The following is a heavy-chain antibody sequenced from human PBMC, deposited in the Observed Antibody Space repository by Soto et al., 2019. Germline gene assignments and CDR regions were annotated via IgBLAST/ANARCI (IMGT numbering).Heavy chain of an antibody. D-gene: IGHD2-15*01. Sequence: VQLVQSGAEVKKPGSSVKVSCKASGGTSSSYVISWVRQAPGQGLEWMGGIIPIFDTTNFGQKFQGRLTITADKSTTTAYMELSSLTSDDTAVYYCAKDTLAYCSGGSCYSGGDYWGQGTLVTVSS. V-gene: IGHV1-69*06. CDR2: IIPIFDTT. J-gene: IGHJ4*02. CDR1: GGTSSSYV. CDR3: AKDTLAYCSGGSCYSGGDY.